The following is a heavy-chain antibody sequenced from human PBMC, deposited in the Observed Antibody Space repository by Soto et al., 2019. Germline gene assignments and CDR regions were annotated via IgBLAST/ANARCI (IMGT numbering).Heavy chain of an antibody. D-gene: IGHD7-27*01. CDR2: INPNSGGT. J-gene: IGHJ4*02. CDR1: GYTFTDYY. Sequence: ASVKVSCRASGYTFTDYYMHWVRQAPGHGLEWMGWINPNSGGTNYAQNFQGWVTMTRDTSINTAYMELNRLRSDDTAVYYCARAGAFHFDYWGQGTLVTVSS. V-gene: IGHV1-2*04. CDR3: ARAGAFHFDY.